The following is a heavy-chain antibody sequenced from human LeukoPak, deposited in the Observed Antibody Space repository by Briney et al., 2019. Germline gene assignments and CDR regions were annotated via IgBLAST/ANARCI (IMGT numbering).Heavy chain of an antibody. CDR3: AIGKLASRRGSWFDP. Sequence: VASVKVSCKTSGYTFTSYDINWVRQATGQGLEWMGWMNPNSGNTGYAQKFQGRVTMTRNTFISTAYMDLNSLTSEDTAVYYCAIGKLASRRGSWFDPWGQGTLVTVSS. V-gene: IGHV1-8*02. D-gene: IGHD6-6*01. CDR1: GYTFTSYD. CDR2: MNPNSGNT. J-gene: IGHJ5*02.